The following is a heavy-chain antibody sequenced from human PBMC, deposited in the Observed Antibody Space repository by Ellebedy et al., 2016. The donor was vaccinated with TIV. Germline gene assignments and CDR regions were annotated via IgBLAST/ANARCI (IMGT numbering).Heavy chain of an antibody. D-gene: IGHD5-24*01. CDR2: IYYSGST. CDR1: GGSISSGGYY. CDR3: ATTPGGRDGYNLAY. V-gene: IGHV4-61*08. Sequence: MPSETLSLTCTVSGGSISSGGYYWSWIRQHPGKGLEWIGYIYYSGSTNYNPSLKSRVTISVDTSKNQFSLKLSSVTAADTAVYYCATTPGGRDGYNLAYWGQGTLVTVSS. J-gene: IGHJ4*02.